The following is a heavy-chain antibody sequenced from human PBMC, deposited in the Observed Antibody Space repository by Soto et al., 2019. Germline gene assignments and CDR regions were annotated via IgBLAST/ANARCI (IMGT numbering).Heavy chain of an antibody. Sequence: GVPRRRSSAAPACSISASYMSYARQAPGKGLEWVSLMYPVGGTHFDDSVKGRFSISRDKSNNILYLEMNSLRAEDMVVYYCAREQNYYYDTTGFCMGLFDSWGQGTLVTVSS. J-gene: IGHJ4*02. CDR2: MYPVGGT. CDR1: ACSISASY. CDR3: AREQNYYYDTTGFCMGLFDS. D-gene: IGHD3-22*01. V-gene: IGHV3-53*01.